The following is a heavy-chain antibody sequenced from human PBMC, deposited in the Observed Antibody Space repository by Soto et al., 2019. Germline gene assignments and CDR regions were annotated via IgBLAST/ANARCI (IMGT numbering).Heavy chain of an antibody. CDR3: ARQYGDYVRGAFDI. Sequence: QVQLQESGPGLVKPSETLSLTCTVSGGSISSYYWSWIRQPPGKGLEWIGYIYYSGSTNYNPSLKSRVTISVDTSKSQFSLKPSSVTAADTAVYYCARQYGDYVRGAFDIWGQGTMVTVSS. D-gene: IGHD4-17*01. V-gene: IGHV4-59*01. CDR1: GGSISSYY. CDR2: IYYSGST. J-gene: IGHJ3*02.